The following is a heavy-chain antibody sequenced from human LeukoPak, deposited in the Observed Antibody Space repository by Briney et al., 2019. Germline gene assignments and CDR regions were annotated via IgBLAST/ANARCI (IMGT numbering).Heavy chain of an antibody. CDR2: IYYSGST. CDR3: ARSVDYKALFDY. D-gene: IGHD4-11*01. V-gene: IGHV4-39*07. CDR1: GGSISSSSYY. J-gene: IGHJ4*02. Sequence: SETLSPTCTVSGGSISSSSYYWGWIRQPPGKGLEWIGSIYYSGSTYYNPSLKSRVTISVDTSKNQFSLKLSSVTAADTAVYYCARSVDYKALFDYWGQGTLVTVSS.